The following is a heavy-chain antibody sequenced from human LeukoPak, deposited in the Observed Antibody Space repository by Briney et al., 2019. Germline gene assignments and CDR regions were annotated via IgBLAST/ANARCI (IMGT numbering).Heavy chain of an antibody. Sequence: PSETLSLTCTVSGYSISSGYYWGWIRQPPGKGLEWIGSIYHSGSTYYNPSLKSRVIILIDTSKNQFSLKLSSVTAADTAVYYCARTGGSSWNGGQFDYWGQGTLVTVSS. CDR1: GYSISSGYY. CDR2: IYHSGST. D-gene: IGHD6-13*01. J-gene: IGHJ4*02. V-gene: IGHV4-38-2*02. CDR3: ARTGGSSWNGGQFDY.